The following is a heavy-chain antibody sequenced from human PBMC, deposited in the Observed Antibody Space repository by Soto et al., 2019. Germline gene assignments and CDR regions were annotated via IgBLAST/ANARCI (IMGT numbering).Heavy chain of an antibody. Sequence: SLRLSCAASRFTFSRYEMNWVRQAPGKGLEWVSYISSSGSTIYYADSVKGRFTISRDNAKNSLYLQVNSLRAEDTAVYYCARFLGMVRGYYYYGMDVWGQGTTVTVSS. J-gene: IGHJ6*02. D-gene: IGHD3-10*01. V-gene: IGHV3-48*03. CDR2: ISSSGSTI. CDR1: RFTFSRYE. CDR3: ARFLGMVRGYYYYGMDV.